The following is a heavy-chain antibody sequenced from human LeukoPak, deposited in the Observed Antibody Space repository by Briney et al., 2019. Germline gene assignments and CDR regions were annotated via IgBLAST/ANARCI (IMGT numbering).Heavy chain of an antibody. D-gene: IGHD3-3*01. CDR1: GFTFSSYA. CDR3: ATLYDFPSDF. J-gene: IGHJ4*02. V-gene: IGHV3-30-3*01. CDR2: ISYNGDNK. Sequence: GGSLRLSCAASGFTFSSYAMNWVRQAPGKGPKWVAVISYNGDNKYYADSVKGRFIISRDNSKNTLFLQLNSLRPEDTAVYYCATLYDFPSDFWGQGTLVTVSS.